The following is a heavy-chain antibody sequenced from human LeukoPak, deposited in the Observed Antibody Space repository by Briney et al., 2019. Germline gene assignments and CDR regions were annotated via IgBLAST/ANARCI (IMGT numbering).Heavy chain of an antibody. CDR2: ISSSGSTI. V-gene: IGHV3-11*04. J-gene: IGHJ3*02. CDR3: ARVNEDVATDAFDI. CDR1: GFTFSDYY. Sequence: GGSLRLSCAASGFTFSDYYMSWIRQAPGKGLEWVSYISSSGSTIYYADSVKGRFTISRDNAKNSLYLQMNSLRAEDTAVYYCARVNEDVATDAFDIWGQGTMVTVSS. D-gene: IGHD1-1*01.